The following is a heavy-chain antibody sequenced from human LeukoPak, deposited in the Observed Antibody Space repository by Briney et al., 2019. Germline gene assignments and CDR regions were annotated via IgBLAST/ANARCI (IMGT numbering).Heavy chain of an antibody. J-gene: IGHJ4*02. Sequence: GESLRLSCAASGFTFSGYAMSWVRQAPGKGLEWVSAISGLGGSTYYADSVKGRFTISRDNSKNTLYLQMNSLRAEDTAVYYCAKVDADYDSSGYYVYWGQGTLVTVSS. D-gene: IGHD3-22*01. CDR1: GFTFSGYA. CDR3: AKVDADYDSSGYYVY. CDR2: ISGLGGST. V-gene: IGHV3-23*01.